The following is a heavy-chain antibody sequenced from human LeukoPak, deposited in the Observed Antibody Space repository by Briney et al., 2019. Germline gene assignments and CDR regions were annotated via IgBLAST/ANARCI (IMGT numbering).Heavy chain of an antibody. CDR1: GYTFTSYG. CDR2: ISAYNGNT. J-gene: IGHJ4*02. D-gene: IGHD3-22*01. Sequence: ASVKVSCKASGYTFTSYGISWVRQAPGQGLEWMGWISAYNGNTNYAQKLQGRVTMTTDTSTNTAYMELSSLRSEDTAVYYCATIRSGYYHNWGQGTLVTVSS. V-gene: IGHV1-18*01. CDR3: ATIRSGYYHN.